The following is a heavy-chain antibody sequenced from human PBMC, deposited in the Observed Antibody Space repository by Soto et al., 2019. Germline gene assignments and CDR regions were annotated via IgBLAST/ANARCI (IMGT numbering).Heavy chain of an antibody. Sequence: PGGSLRLSCAASGFTFSSYSMNWVRQAPGKGLEWVSSIGSSSSYIYYADSVKGRFTISRDNAKNSLYLQMNSLRAEDTAVYYCARDSHGEAPVYYYSGMDVWGQGTTVTVSS. CDR2: IGSSSSYI. V-gene: IGHV3-21*01. CDR1: GFTFSSYS. CDR3: ARDSHGEAPVYYYSGMDV. J-gene: IGHJ6*02. D-gene: IGHD4-17*01.